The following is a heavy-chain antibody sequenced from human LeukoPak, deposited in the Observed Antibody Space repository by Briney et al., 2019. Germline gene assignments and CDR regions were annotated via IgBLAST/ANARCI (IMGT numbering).Heavy chain of an antibody. Sequence: GGSLRLSCAASGFTFSNAWMSWVRQAPGKGLEWVGRIKSKTDGGTTDYAAPVKGRFTISRDDSKNTLYLQMNSLKTEDTAVYYCTTDRRMVYAKGAFDIWGQGTMVTVSS. CDR2: IKSKTDGGTT. CDR3: TTDRRMVYAKGAFDI. V-gene: IGHV3-15*01. D-gene: IGHD2-8*01. CDR1: GFTFSNAW. J-gene: IGHJ3*02.